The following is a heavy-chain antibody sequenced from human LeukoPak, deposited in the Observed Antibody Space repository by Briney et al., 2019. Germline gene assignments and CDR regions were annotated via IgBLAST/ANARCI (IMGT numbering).Heavy chain of an antibody. D-gene: IGHD1-26*01. Sequence: GGSLRLSCAASGFTFSSYSMNWVRQAPGKGLEWVSSISSSSSYIYYPVSVMRRFTISRHNAQNSLYLQMNSLRAEATAVYYCAIDRGRWELLPKLYYYYGMDVWGQGTTVTVSS. V-gene: IGHV3-21*01. CDR3: AIDRGRWELLPKLYYYYGMDV. CDR1: GFTFSSYS. J-gene: IGHJ6*02. CDR2: ISSSSSYI.